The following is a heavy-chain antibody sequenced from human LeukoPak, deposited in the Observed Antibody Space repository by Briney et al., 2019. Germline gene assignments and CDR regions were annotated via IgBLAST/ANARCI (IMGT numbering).Heavy chain of an antibody. J-gene: IGHJ6*03. CDR1: GGSISSYY. Sequence: SETLSLTCTVSGGSISSYYWSWIRQPPGKGLEWIGYIYYSGSTNYNPSLKSRVTISVDTSKNQFSLKLSSVTAADTAVYYCASRGYSYGWVSYYYMDVWGKGTTVTVSS. V-gene: IGHV4-59*08. D-gene: IGHD5-18*01. CDR3: ASRGYSYGWVSYYYMDV. CDR2: IYYSGST.